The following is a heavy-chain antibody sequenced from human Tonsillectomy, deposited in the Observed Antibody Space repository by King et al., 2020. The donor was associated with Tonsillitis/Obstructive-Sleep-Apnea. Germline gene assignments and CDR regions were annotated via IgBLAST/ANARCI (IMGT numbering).Heavy chain of an antibody. J-gene: IGHJ6*03. D-gene: IGHD3-10*01. CDR2: INPNSGGT. V-gene: IGHV1-2*06. CDR1: GYTFTGYY. CDR3: AKEAGSGSYYPDYYNYYMDV. Sequence: VQLVESGAEVKKPGASVKVSCKASGYTFTGYYMHWVRQAPGQWLEWMGRINPNSGGTNYAQKFQGRVTLIRDTSISTVYMELSRLRSDDTAVYHCAKEAGSGSYYPDYYNYYMDVWGKGTTVTVSS.